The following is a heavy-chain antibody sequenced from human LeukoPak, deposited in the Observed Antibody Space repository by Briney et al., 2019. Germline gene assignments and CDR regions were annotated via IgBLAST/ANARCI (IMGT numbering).Heavy chain of an antibody. CDR3: ASAYSYIHFDY. CDR1: GYSFTSYW. J-gene: IGHJ4*02. Sequence: GASLKISCKVSGYSFTSYWIGWVRQLPGKGLEWMGITYPGDSDTRYSPSFQGQVTISADKSINTAYLQWSSLKASDTAMYYCASAYSYIHFDYWGQGTLVTVSS. D-gene: IGHD5-18*01. CDR2: TYPGDSDT. V-gene: IGHV5-51*01.